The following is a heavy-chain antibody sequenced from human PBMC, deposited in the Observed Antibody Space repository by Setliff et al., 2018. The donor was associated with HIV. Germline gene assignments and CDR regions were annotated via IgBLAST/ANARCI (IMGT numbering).Heavy chain of an antibody. Sequence: ASVKVSCKASGYTFTIYSINWVRQAPGQGLEWMGSISGYNGNTNYAQKFQGRVTMTTDTSTSTAYMELRSLRSEDTAVYYCARGSSSIAAAYPDALDIWGQGTMVTVSS. CDR1: GYTFTIYS. D-gene: IGHD6-13*01. CDR2: ISGYNGNT. V-gene: IGHV1-18*01. J-gene: IGHJ3*02. CDR3: ARGSSSIAAAYPDALDI.